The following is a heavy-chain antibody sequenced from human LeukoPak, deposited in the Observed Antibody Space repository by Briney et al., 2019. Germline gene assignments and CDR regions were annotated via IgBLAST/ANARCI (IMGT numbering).Heavy chain of an antibody. CDR1: GYTFTTYG. D-gene: IGHD3-22*01. CDR3: AREEDYYDSSGYYPLDY. Sequence: ASVKVSCKASGYTFTTYGISWVRQAPGQGLEWMGWTSPYNGNTKYAQKLQGRVTMTTDTSTSTAYMELRSLRSDDTAVYYCAREEDYYDSSGYYPLDYWGQGTLVTVSS. CDR2: TSPYNGNT. J-gene: IGHJ4*02. V-gene: IGHV1-18*01.